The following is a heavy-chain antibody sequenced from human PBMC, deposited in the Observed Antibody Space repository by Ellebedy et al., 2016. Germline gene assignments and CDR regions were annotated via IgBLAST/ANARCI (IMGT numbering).Heavy chain of an antibody. D-gene: IGHD2-15*01. J-gene: IGHJ4*02. CDR2: ISGSGGST. V-gene: IGHV3-23*01. Sequence: GGSLRLSXAASGFTFSSYAMSWVRQAPGKGLEWVSAISGSGGSTYYADSVKGRFTISRDNSKNTLYLQMNSLRAEDTAVYYCAKDRGVVVVAATHDYWGQGTLVTVSS. CDR1: GFTFSSYA. CDR3: AKDRGVVVVAATHDY.